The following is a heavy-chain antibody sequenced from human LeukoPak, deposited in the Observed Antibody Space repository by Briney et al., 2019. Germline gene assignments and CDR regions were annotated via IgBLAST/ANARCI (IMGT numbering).Heavy chain of an antibody. CDR1: GNSFTSYR. D-gene: IGHD4-11*01. CDR2: IYPDDSDT. V-gene: IGHV5-51*01. Sequence: GESLKISCKGSGNSFTSYRIGWVRQMPGKGLEWMGIIYPDDSDTRYNPSFQGQVTISADKSISTAYLQWSSLKASDTAMYYCARQTHDYSNFFDYWGQGTLVTVSP. J-gene: IGHJ4*02. CDR3: ARQTHDYSNFFDY.